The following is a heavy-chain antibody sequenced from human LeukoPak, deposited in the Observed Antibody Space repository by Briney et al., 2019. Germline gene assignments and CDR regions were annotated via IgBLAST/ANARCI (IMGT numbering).Heavy chain of an antibody. CDR3: ARLYSSSFPLY. CDR2: ISGASGTT. J-gene: IGHJ4*02. CDR1: GFTFSSYA. V-gene: IGHV3-23*01. D-gene: IGHD6-6*01. Sequence: GGSLRLSCADSGFTFSSYAMTWVRQAPGKGLEWVSTISGASGTTYYADSVKGRFTISRDNSKNTLYLQMNSLRAEDTAVYYCARLYSSSFPLYWGQGTLVTVSS.